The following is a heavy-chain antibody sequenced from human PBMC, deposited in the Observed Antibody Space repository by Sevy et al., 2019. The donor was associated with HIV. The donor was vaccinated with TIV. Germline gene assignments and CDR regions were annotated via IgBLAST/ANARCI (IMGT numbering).Heavy chain of an antibody. CDR3: ETIWFGEQYKRAFDI. J-gene: IGHJ3*02. Sequence: GGSLRLSCAASGFTFSDYYMSWIRQAPGKGLEWVSYISSSGSTIYYVDSVKGQFTISRENAKNSLYLKMNSLRAEDTAVYYCETIWFGEQYKRAFDIWGQGTMVTVSS. V-gene: IGHV3-11*01. CDR1: GFTFSDYY. D-gene: IGHD3-10*01. CDR2: ISSSGSTI.